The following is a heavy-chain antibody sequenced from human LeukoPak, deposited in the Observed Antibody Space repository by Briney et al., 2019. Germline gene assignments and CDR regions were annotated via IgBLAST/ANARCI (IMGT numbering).Heavy chain of an antibody. CDR2: IVVGSGNT. J-gene: IGHJ4*02. D-gene: IGHD1-26*01. CDR1: VFTFTSSA. V-gene: IGHV1-58*02. Sequence: ASVTVSCQASVFTFTSSAMQWVRQARGQRLEWIGWIVVGSGNTNYAQKFQERVTITRDMSASTAYMELSSVRAEDSAVYYCAGSTRHDSRYYFDYWGQGTLVTVSS. CDR3: AGSTRHDSRYYFDY.